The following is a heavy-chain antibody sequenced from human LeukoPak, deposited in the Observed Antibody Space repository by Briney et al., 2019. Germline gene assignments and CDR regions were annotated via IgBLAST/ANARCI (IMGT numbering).Heavy chain of an antibody. CDR2: SSGSGDIT. Sequence: GGSLRLSCAASGFAFSSYAMTWVRQAPGKGLEWVSVSSGSGDITFYADSVKGRFTISRDNSKNTLDLQMNSLRAEDTAVYYCTTADYYGSGSLDYWGQGTLVTVSS. CDR1: GFAFSSYA. CDR3: TTADYYGSGSLDY. D-gene: IGHD3-10*01. J-gene: IGHJ4*02. V-gene: IGHV3-23*01.